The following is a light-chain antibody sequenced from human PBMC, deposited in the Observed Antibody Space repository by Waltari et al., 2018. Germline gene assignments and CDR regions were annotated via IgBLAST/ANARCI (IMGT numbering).Light chain of an antibody. Sequence: DIQMTQSPSSLYASVGDTVTITCQASEDINKYLNWYQQKPGKAPKLLIYDASNLGTGVPSSFSGSGSGTAFTFSISSLQPEDIATYYCRQYDDLSITFGQGTRLEIK. V-gene: IGKV1-33*01. CDR2: DAS. CDR3: RQYDDLSIT. J-gene: IGKJ5*01. CDR1: EDINKY.